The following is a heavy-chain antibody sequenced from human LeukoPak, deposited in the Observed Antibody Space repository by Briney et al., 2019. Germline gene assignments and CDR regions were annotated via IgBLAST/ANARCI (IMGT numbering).Heavy chain of an antibody. CDR1: GFTFSSYG. V-gene: IGHV3-30*18. CDR2: ISYDGSNK. Sequence: GGSLRLSCAASGFTFSSYGMHWVRQAPGKGLEWVAVISYDGSNKYYADSVKGRFTISRDNSKNTLYLQMNSLRAEDTAVYYCAKGMYSSSWYRIDYWGQGTLGTVSS. CDR3: AKGMYSSSWYRIDY. D-gene: IGHD6-13*01. J-gene: IGHJ4*02.